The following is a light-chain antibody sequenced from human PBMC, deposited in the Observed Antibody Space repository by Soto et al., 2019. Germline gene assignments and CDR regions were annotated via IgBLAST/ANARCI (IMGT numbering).Light chain of an antibody. CDR2: EVS. V-gene: IGLV2-14*01. CDR1: SSDVGGYNY. J-gene: IGLJ2*01. Sequence: QSVLTQPASVSGSPGQSITISCTGTSSDVGGYNYVSWYQQHPGKVPRLMIFEVSNRPAGVSNRISGSKSGNTASLTISGLRAEDEADYYCSSYTSSSTVLFGGGTQLTVL. CDR3: SSYTSSSTVL.